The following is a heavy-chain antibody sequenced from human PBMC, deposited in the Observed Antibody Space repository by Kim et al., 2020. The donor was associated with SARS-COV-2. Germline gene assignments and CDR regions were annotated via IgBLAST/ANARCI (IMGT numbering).Heavy chain of an antibody. CDR2: SYYSGST. Sequence: SETLSLTCTVSGGSISSSSYYWGWIRQPPGKGLEWIGSSYYSGSTYYNPSLKSRVTISVDTSKNQFSLKLSSVTAADTAVYYCARGIVVTAIFDYWGQGTLVTVSS. CDR1: GGSISSSSYY. D-gene: IGHD2-21*02. V-gene: IGHV4-39*07. CDR3: ARGIVVTAIFDY. J-gene: IGHJ4*02.